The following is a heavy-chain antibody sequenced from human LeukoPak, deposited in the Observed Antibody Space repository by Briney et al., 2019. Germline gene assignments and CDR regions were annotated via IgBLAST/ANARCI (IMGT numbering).Heavy chain of an antibody. D-gene: IGHD3-10*01. V-gene: IGHV2-5*02. J-gene: IGHJ4*02. Sequence: GWVRQAPGKALEWLALIYWDDDKRYSPSLKSRLTITKDTSKNQVVLTMTNMDPVDTATYYCAHSSGADPFDYWGQGTLVTVSS. CDR2: IYWDDDK. CDR3: AHSSGADPFDY.